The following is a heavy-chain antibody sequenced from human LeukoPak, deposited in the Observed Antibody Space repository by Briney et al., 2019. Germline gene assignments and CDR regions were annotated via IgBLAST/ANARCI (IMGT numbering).Heavy chain of an antibody. CDR3: TKAGGLRWLPFDP. CDR1: GFTFSSYA. J-gene: IGHJ5*02. V-gene: IGHV3-30*18. CDR2: ISHDGSNK. Sequence: GGSLRLSCAASGFTFSSYAMTWVRQAPGKGLEWVAVISHDGSNKDYADSVKGRFTISRDNSKNTLYLQMNSLRAEDTAVYYCTKAGGLRWLPFDPWGQGTLVTVSS. D-gene: IGHD4-23*01.